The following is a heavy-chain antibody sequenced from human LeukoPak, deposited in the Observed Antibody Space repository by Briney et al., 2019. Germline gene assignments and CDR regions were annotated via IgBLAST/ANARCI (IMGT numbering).Heavy chain of an antibody. D-gene: IGHD3-3*01. CDR2: INHSGST. CDR1: GGSFSGYY. CDR3: ACTHYDFRSGYQTAERAFDI. J-gene: IGHJ3*02. V-gene: IGHV4-34*01. Sequence: SETLSLTCAVYGGSFSGYYWSWIRQPPGKGLEWIGEINHSGSTNYNPSLKSRVTISVDTSKNQFSLKLSSVTAADTAVYYCACTHYDFRSGYQTAERAFDIWGQGTMVTVSS.